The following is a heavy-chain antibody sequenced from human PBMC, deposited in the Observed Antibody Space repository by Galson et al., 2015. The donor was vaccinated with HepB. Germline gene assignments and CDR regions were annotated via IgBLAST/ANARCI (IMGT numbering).Heavy chain of an antibody. Sequence: CAASTFSFSTYCLNWVRQAPGKGREWVSYMSSSSTTIYYADSVKGRFTISRDNAKNSLSLQMNSLRAEDTAVYYCVSLRGYELNPLDYWGQGTLVTVSS. CDR2: MSSSSTTI. CDR3: VSLRGYELNPLDY. D-gene: IGHD5-12*01. J-gene: IGHJ4*02. CDR1: TFSFSTYC. V-gene: IGHV3-48*04.